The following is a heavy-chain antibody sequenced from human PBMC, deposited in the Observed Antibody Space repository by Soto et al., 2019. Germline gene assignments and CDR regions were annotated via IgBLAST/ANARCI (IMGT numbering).Heavy chain of an antibody. J-gene: IGHJ4*02. D-gene: IGHD3-22*01. CDR2: IKPYSGDT. CDR1: GYTFNNHI. CDR3: ARDSGYDTTGYSPFDE. V-gene: IGHV1-2*02. Sequence: ASVKVSCKTSGYTFNNHIIPWVRPVPGQRLEWMVCIKPYSGDTGYAQKFQGRVTLTGATTISTVYMELNSLESDDTAVYFCARDSGYDTTGYSPFDEWGQGALVTVSS.